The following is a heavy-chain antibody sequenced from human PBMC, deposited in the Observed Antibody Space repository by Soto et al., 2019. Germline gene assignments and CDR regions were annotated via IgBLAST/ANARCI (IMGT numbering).Heavy chain of an antibody. V-gene: IGHV3-7*01. CDR1: GFTFSSDW. Sequence: GSLPLACTASGFTFSSDWMSWVRQAPGKGLEWVANIKQDGSEKYYVDSVKGRFTISRDNAKNSLYLQMNSLRAEDKAVYYCARDLGDFWSGYSTWGQGTLVTVYS. CDR2: IKQDGSEK. J-gene: IGHJ4*02. D-gene: IGHD3-3*01. CDR3: ARDLGDFWSGYST.